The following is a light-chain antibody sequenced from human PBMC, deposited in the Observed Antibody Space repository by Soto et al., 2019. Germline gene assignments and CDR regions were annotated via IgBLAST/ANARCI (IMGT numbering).Light chain of an antibody. CDR1: SDDVGRYNL. CDR2: EAT. V-gene: IGLV2-23*02. CDR3: CSYGGFSTFVI. Sequence: QSALTQPASVSGSPGQSITISCIGTSDDVGRYNLVSWYQHHPGKAPKVVIYEATKRPSGVSGRFSGSKSGNTASLTISGLQADAEAHYYCCSYGGFSTFVIFGGGTKVTVL. J-gene: IGLJ2*01.